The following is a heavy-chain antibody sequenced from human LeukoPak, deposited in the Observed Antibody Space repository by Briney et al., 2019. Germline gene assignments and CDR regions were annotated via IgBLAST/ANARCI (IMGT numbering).Heavy chain of an antibody. Sequence: SETPSLTCAVYGGSFSGYYWSWIRQPPGKGLEWIGEINHSGSTNYNPSLKSRVTISVDTSKNQFSLKLSSVTAADTAVYYCARMYSSSSGLDYWGQGTLVTVSS. D-gene: IGHD6-6*01. J-gene: IGHJ4*02. CDR3: ARMYSSSSGLDY. CDR2: INHSGST. V-gene: IGHV4-34*01. CDR1: GGSFSGYY.